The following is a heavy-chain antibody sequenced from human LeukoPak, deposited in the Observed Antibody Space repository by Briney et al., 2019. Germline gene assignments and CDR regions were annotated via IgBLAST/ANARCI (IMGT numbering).Heavy chain of an antibody. J-gene: IGHJ6*02. CDR2: MYNRGST. V-gene: IGHV4-59*08. D-gene: IGHD3-10*01. CDR1: GGPISSCH. Sequence: KPSETLSLTCTVSGGPISSCHWIWVRQPPAKGLEWVGSMYNRGSTNYYPSLPRRVPISLEKAKNQFLLTLNSVPAPDPAPDFWSRGPGGSGTRPPYSNYYGMGVWGQGTTVTVSS. CDR3: SRGPGGSGTRPPYSNYYGMGV.